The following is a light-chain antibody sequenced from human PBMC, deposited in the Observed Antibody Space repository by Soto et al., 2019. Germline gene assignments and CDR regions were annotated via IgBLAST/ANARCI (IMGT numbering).Light chain of an antibody. V-gene: IGLV2-8*01. CDR1: SSDVGRYNH. CDR3: SAYAGSNNFVV. J-gene: IGLJ2*01. Sequence: QSALTQPPSASGSPGQSVTISCTGTSSDVGRYNHVSWYQQHPGKAPKLMIFDVNKRPSGVPDRFSGSKSGNTASLTVSGLQAEDEADYYCSAYAGSNNFVVFGGGTKLTVL. CDR2: DVN.